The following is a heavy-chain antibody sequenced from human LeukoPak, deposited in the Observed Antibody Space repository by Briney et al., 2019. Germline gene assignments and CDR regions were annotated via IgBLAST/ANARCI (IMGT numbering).Heavy chain of an antibody. CDR3: AKDKDSYDILTGHFDY. J-gene: IGHJ4*02. Sequence: GGSLRLSCAASGFIFDDYALHWVRQAPGKGLEWVSGISWNSGNIVYGDSVKGRFTISRDNTKNSLYLQMNSLRAEDTALYYCAKDKDSYDILTGHFDYWGQGTLVTVSS. V-gene: IGHV3-9*01. D-gene: IGHD3-9*01. CDR1: GFIFDDYA. CDR2: ISWNSGNI.